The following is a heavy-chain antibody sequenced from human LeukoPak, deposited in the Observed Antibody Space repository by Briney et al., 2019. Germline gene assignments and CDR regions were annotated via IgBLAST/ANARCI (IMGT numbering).Heavy chain of an antibody. Sequence: SETLSLTCSVSGGSISITNYDWGWIRQPPGKGLEWIGNIYYSGSTYYNPSLKSRVTVSVDTSKNQFSLKLSSVTAADTAVYYCARETYTIFGVVIDYWGQGTLVTVSS. CDR1: GGSISITNYD. V-gene: IGHV4-39*07. D-gene: IGHD3-3*01. J-gene: IGHJ4*02. CDR3: ARETYTIFGVVIDY. CDR2: IYYSGST.